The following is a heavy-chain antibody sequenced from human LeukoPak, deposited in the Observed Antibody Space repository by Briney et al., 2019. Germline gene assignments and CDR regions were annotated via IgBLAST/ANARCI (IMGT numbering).Heavy chain of an antibody. Sequence: GASVKVSCKASGYTFTSYGISWVRQAPGQGLEWMGWISAYNGNTNYAQKLQGRVTMTTDTSTSTAYMEVRSLRSDDTAVYYCARAMIADVHYYYYMDVWGKGTTVTVSS. CDR3: ARAMIADVHYYYYMDV. D-gene: IGHD3-22*01. V-gene: IGHV1-18*01. J-gene: IGHJ6*03. CDR2: ISAYNGNT. CDR1: GYTFTSYG.